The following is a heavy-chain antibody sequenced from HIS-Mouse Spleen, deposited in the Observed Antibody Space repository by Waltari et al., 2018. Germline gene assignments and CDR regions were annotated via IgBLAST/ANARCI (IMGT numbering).Heavy chain of an antibody. V-gene: IGHV4-39*07. CDR1: GGSISSSSSY. J-gene: IGHJ2*01. D-gene: IGHD6-13*01. Sequence: QLQLQESGPVLVKPSETLSLTCTVSGGSISSSSSYWGWVRQPPGKGLEWIGSIYYSGSPHYNPSLKSRVTISVDTSKNQFSLKLSSVSAADTAVYYCAREIPYSSSWYDWYFDLWGRGTLVTVSS. CDR2: IYYSGSP. CDR3: AREIPYSSSWYDWYFDL.